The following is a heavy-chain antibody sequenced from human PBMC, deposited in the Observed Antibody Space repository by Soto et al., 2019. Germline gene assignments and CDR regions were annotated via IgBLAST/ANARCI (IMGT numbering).Heavy chain of an antibody. CDR3: ARSISP. Sequence: PSETLSLTCTVSGGSISSGGYYWSWLRQHPGKGLERIGYIYYSGSTYYTPSLKSRVTISVDTSKNQFSLKLSSVTAADTAVYYCARSISPWGQGTLVTVSS. CDR1: GGSISSGGYY. J-gene: IGHJ5*02. V-gene: IGHV4-31*03. CDR2: IYYSGST. D-gene: IGHD6-6*01.